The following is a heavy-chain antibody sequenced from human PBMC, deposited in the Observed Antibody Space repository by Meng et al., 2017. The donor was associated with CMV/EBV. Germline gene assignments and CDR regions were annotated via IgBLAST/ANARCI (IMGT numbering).Heavy chain of an antibody. D-gene: IGHD3-3*01. V-gene: IGHV3-9*01. Sequence: GGSLRLSCAASGFTFDDYAMHWVRQAPGKGLEWVSGISWNSGSIGYADSVKGRFTISRDNAKNSLYLQMNSLRAEDTALYYCAKDHDFWSGYSYYFDYWGQG. CDR2: ISWNSGSI. CDR3: AKDHDFWSGYSYYFDY. J-gene: IGHJ4*02. CDR1: GFTFDDYA.